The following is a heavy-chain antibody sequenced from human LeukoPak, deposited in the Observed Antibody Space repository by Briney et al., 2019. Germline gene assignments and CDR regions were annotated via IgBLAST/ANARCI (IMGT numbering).Heavy chain of an antibody. CDR2: ISSSSSYI. Sequence: GGSLRLSCAASGFTFSSYSMNWVRQAPGKGLEWVSSISSSSSYIYYTDSVKGRFTISRDNAKNSLYLQMNSLRAEDTAVYYCAKEVEGIAAAGSFDYWGQGTLVTVSS. V-gene: IGHV3-21*04. CDR1: GFTFSSYS. D-gene: IGHD6-13*01. J-gene: IGHJ4*02. CDR3: AKEVEGIAAAGSFDY.